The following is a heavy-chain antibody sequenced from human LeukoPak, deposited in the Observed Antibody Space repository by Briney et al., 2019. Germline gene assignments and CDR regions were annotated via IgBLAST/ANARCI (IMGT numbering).Heavy chain of an antibody. J-gene: IGHJ4*02. Sequence: GGSLTLSCAASGFTFSRYWMHWVRQAPGKGLVWVSRINSDGSSTTYADSVKGRFTISRDNAENTLYLRMNSLRVEDTAVYYCARDVGSGWYHFDNWGQGTLVTVSS. V-gene: IGHV3-74*01. CDR3: ARDVGSGWYHFDN. CDR1: GFTFSRYW. CDR2: INSDGSST. D-gene: IGHD6-19*01.